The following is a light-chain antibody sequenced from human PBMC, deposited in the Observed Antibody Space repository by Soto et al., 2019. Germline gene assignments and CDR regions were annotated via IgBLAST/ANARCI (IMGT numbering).Light chain of an antibody. CDR1: SSDIGGYNY. CDR2: EVT. CDR3: SSYTTSLTVV. Sequence: QSVLTQPASVSGSPGQSITISCTGTSSDIGGYNYVSWYQHHPGKAPKLMIYEVTNRPPGVSNRFSASKSGNTASLTISGLQAEDEGDYYCSSYTTSLTVVFGGGTKLTVL. V-gene: IGLV2-14*01. J-gene: IGLJ3*02.